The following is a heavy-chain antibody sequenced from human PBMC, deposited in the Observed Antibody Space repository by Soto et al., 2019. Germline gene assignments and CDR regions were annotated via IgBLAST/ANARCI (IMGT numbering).Heavy chain of an antibody. CDR3: ASSSGYGPYYYYYGMDV. CDR1: GFTFSSYS. Sequence: GGSRRLSCAASGFTFSSYSMNWVRQAPGKGLEWVSSISSSSSYIYYADSVKGRFTISRDNAKNSLYLQMNSLRAEDTAVYYCASSSGYGPYYYYYGMDVWGQGTTVTVSS. D-gene: IGHD5-12*01. J-gene: IGHJ6*02. V-gene: IGHV3-21*01. CDR2: ISSSSSYI.